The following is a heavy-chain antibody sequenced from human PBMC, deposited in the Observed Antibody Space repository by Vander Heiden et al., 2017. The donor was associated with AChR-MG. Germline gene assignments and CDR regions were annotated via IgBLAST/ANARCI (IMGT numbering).Heavy chain of an antibody. CDR1: RSTLRSYG. Sequence: QLQLVASGAAVLQPGSPLTPSSAACRSTLRSYGMHWVRQAPGKGVEWVAFIWYDGSNKYYADSVKGRFTISRDKSKNTLYLQMNSLRAEDTAGYYCAKETYYYGSGRGYYGMDVWGQGTTVTVSS. CDR3: AKETYYYGSGRGYYGMDV. CDR2: IWYDGSNK. D-gene: IGHD3-10*01. J-gene: IGHJ6*02. V-gene: IGHV3-30*02.